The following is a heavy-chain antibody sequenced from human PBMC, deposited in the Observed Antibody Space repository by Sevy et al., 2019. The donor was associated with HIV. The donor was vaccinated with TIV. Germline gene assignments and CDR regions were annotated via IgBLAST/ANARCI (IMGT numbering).Heavy chain of an antibody. D-gene: IGHD6-13*01. CDR1: GGSISSHY. V-gene: IGHV4-59*08. J-gene: IGHJ3*02. Sequence: SETLSLTCTVSGGSISSHYWSWIRQPPGKGLEWIGYIYYTGSTNYNPSLKSRVTISVDTSKNQFSLKLSSVTAADTAVYSCARRMAAAALDGFDIWGLGTLVTVSS. CDR3: ARRMAAAALDGFDI. CDR2: IYYTGST.